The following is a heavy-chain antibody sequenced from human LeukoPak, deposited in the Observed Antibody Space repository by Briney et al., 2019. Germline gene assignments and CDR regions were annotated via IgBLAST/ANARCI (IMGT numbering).Heavy chain of an antibody. V-gene: IGHV1-8*01. CDR3: ARALPGYGDHDFAY. J-gene: IGHJ4*02. D-gene: IGHD4-17*01. Sequence: ASVEVSCKASGYTFNNHDIQWVRQATAQGLEGMGWMKPNSGNTGYAQQFQGRVTMTRNTSISTAYMELSSLRSEDTAVYYCARALPGYGDHDFAYRGQGTLVTVSS. CDR1: GYTFNNHD. CDR2: MKPNSGNT.